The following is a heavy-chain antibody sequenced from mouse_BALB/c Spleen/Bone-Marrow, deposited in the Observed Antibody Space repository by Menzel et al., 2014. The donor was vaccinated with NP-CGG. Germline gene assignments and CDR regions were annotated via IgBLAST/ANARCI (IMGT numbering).Heavy chain of an antibody. CDR3: ARHYRCAYYFDY. V-gene: IGHV1S130*01. J-gene: IGHJ2*02. Sequence: QVQLQQSGSVLVRPGASVKLSCKASGYTFTSSWMHWAKQRPGQGLEWIGEIHPNSGNTNYNEKFKGKATLTVDTSSSTVYVDLRSLTSEDSAVYYCARHYRCAYYFDYWGQGTSLTVSS. CDR2: IHPNSGNT. CDR1: GYTFTSSW. D-gene: IGHD2-14*01.